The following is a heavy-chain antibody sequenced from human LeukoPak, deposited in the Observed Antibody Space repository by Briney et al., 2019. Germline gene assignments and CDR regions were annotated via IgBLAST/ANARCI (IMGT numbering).Heavy chain of an antibody. CDR3: AKVTLPSRYSSGWYYFDY. D-gene: IGHD6-19*01. V-gene: IGHV3-21*04. CDR1: GFSFSSYS. Sequence: PGGSPRLSCAASGFSFSSYSMSWVRAAPGRGLGWVSSISSSSSYIYYADSVKGRFTISRDNAKNSLYLQMNSLRAEDTAVYYCAKVTLPSRYSSGWYYFDYWGQGTLVTVSS. J-gene: IGHJ4*02. CDR2: ISSSSSYI.